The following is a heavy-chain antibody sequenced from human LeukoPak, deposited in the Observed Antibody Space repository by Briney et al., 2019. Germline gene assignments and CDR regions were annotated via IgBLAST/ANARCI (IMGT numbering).Heavy chain of an antibody. CDR2: IKSKTDGGTT. D-gene: IGHD2-2*02. CDR1: GFTFSSYS. Sequence: PGGSLRLSCAASGFTFSSYSMNWVRQAPGKGLEWVGRIKSKTDGGTTDYAAPVKGRFTISRDDSKNTLYLQMNSLKTEDTAVYYCTTAVLYGYMDVWGKGTTVTVSS. V-gene: IGHV3-15*01. J-gene: IGHJ6*03. CDR3: TTAVLYGYMDV.